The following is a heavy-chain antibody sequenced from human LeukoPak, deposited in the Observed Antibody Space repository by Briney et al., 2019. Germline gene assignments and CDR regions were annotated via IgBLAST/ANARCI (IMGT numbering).Heavy chain of an antibody. J-gene: IGHJ4*02. CDR1: GYTFTGYY. D-gene: IGHD6-13*01. CDR2: INPNSGGT. CDR3: ARYSSSWYKKFYYFDY. Sequence: EASVKVSCKASGYTFTGYYMHWVRQAPGQGLEWMGWINPNSGGTNYAQKFQGRVTMTRDTSISTAYMELSRLRSDDTAVYYCARYSSSWYKKFYYFDYWGQGTLVTVSS. V-gene: IGHV1-2*02.